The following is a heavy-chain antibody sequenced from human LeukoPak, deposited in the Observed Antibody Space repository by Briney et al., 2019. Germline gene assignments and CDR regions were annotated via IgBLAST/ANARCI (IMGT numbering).Heavy chain of an antibody. CDR3: ARGGGLDV. CDR2: ITASGTAM. V-gene: IGHV3-48*04. CDR1: GFTFSSYS. D-gene: IGHD3-16*01. J-gene: IGHJ6*02. Sequence: GGSLRLSCAASGFTFSSYSMNWVRQAPGKGLEWVSHITASGTAMFYADSVKGRFTISRDNAKNSLYLQMSNLRAEDTAVYFYARGGGLDVWGQGATVTVSS.